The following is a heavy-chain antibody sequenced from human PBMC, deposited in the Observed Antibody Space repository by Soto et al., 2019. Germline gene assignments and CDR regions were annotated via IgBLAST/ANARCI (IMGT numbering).Heavy chain of an antibody. Sequence: PSETLALTCAVCGRSFSGYYWSWIRQPPGKGLEWIGEINHSGSTNYNPSLKSRVTISVDTSKNQFSLKLSSVTAADTAVYYCAGRPLGYYYGMDVWGQGATVT. D-gene: IGHD3-10*01. J-gene: IGHJ6*02. CDR2: INHSGST. CDR3: AGRPLGYYYGMDV. V-gene: IGHV4-34*01. CDR1: GRSFSGYY.